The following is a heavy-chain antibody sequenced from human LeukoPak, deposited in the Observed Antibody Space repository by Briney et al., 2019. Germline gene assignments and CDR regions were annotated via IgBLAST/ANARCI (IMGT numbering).Heavy chain of an antibody. D-gene: IGHD4-17*01. CDR3: ARESTVTNYGQFDY. V-gene: IGHV4-59*01. CDR1: GGSISNYY. CDR2: ISYSGNT. J-gene: IGHJ4*02. Sequence: SETLSLTCTVSGGSISNYYWSWIRQPPGKGLEWIGYISYSGNTNYNPSLKSRVTISVDTSKDQFSLKLSSVTAADTAVYYCARESTVTNYGQFDYWGQGTLVTVSS.